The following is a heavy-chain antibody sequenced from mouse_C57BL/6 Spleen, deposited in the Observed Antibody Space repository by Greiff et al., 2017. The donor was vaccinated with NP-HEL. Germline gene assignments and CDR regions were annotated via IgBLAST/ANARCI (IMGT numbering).Heavy chain of an antibody. V-gene: IGHV5-9-1*02. CDR1: GFTFSSYA. CDR3: TREGPYYAMDY. Sequence: EVKVVESGEGLVKPGGSLKLSCAASGFTFSSYAMSWVRQTPEKRLEWVAYISSGGDYIYYADTVKGRFTISRDNARNTLYLQMSSLKSEDTAMYYCTREGPYYAMDYWGQGTSVTVSS. J-gene: IGHJ4*01. CDR2: ISSGGDYI. D-gene: IGHD3-3*01.